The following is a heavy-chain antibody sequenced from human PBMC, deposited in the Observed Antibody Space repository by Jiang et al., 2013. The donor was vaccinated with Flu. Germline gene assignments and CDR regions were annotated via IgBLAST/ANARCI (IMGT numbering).Heavy chain of an antibody. CDR1: GGSISSGDYY. CDR2: IYYSGST. D-gene: IGHD3-3*01. J-gene: IGHJ4*02. CDR3: ARAVHRYDFWSAETDYFDY. Sequence: LTCTVSGGSISSGDYYWSWIRQPPGKGLEWIGYIYYSGSTYYNPSLKSRVTISVDTSKNQFSLKLSSVTAADTAVYYCARAVHRYDFWSAETDYFDYWGQGTLVTVSS. V-gene: IGHV4-30-4*01.